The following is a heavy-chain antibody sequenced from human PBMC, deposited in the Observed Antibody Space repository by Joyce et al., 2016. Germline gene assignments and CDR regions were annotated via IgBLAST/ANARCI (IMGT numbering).Heavy chain of an antibody. J-gene: IGHJ4*02. CDR1: GGTFSTSA. CDR2: IFPLFDTP. V-gene: IGHV1-69*06. Sequence: QVQLVQSGAEVKRPGSSVKVACKTSGGTFSTSAFSWVRQAPGQGLEWMGEIFPLFDTPNYAQKFQGRVTITADKSTSTAYMDLSSLRSEDTAVYYCARDRYGSGSYYDSWGQGTLVAVSS. D-gene: IGHD3-10*01. CDR3: ARDRYGSGSYYDS.